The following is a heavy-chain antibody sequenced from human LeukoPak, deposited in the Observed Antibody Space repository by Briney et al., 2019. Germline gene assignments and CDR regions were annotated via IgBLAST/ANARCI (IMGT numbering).Heavy chain of an antibody. J-gene: IGHJ4*02. CDR1: GFTFDNYR. Sequence: PGGSLRLSCAASGFTFDNYRMHWVRQAPGKGLEWVALIHFDGSKKYSADSVKGRFTISRDNSKNTLYLQMNSLRTEDTAVYYCAKYDNGPQDYWGQGILVTVSS. CDR3: AKYDNGPQDY. V-gene: IGHV3-30*02. CDR2: IHFDGSKK. D-gene: IGHD3-16*01.